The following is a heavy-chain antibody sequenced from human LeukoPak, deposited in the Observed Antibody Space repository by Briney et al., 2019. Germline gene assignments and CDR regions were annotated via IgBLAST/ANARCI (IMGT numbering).Heavy chain of an antibody. V-gene: IGHV4-61*02. CDR2: IYTSGST. J-gene: IGHJ2*01. CDR1: GGSISSGSYY. CDR3: ASDIGGYPRSNWYFDL. D-gene: IGHD5-12*01. Sequence: SETLSLTCTVSGGSISSGSYYWSWIRQPAGKGLEWIGRIYTSGSTNYNPSLKSRVTISVDTSKNQFSLKLSSVTAADTAVYYCASDIGGYPRSNWYFDLWGRGTLVTVSS.